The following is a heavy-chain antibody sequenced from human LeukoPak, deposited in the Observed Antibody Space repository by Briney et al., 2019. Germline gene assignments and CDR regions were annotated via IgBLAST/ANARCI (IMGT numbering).Heavy chain of an antibody. CDR3: ARLLVATPGVDP. CDR1: GFTFSSYE. D-gene: IGHD5-12*01. CDR2: ISSSGTTI. Sequence: GGSLRLSCAASGFTFSSYEMHWVRQAPGKRLEWVADISSSGTTIYYADSVKGRFTISRDNAKNSLYLQMNSLRAEDTAVYYCARLLVATPGVDPWGQGTLVTVSS. J-gene: IGHJ5*02. V-gene: IGHV3-48*03.